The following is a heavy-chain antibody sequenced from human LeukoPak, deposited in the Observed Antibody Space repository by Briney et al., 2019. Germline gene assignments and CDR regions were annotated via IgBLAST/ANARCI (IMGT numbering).Heavy chain of an antibody. J-gene: IGHJ4*02. CDR1: GFTFSNYA. V-gene: IGHV3-30*04. CDR3: ARVRGSADYGDS. D-gene: IGHD3-10*01. Sequence: GRSLRLSCAASGFTFSNYAVHWVRQAPGKGLEWVAVISFDGNNKYYADSVKGRFTISRDNSKNTLYLQMNSLRPGDTAVYYCARVRGSADYGDSWGQGTLVTVSS. CDR2: ISFDGNNK.